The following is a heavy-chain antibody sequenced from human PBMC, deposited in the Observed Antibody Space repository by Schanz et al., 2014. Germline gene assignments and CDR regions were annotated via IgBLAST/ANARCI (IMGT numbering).Heavy chain of an antibody. Sequence: QVQLVQSGAEVKKPGASVKVSCKASGYTFTSYGINWVRQAPGQGLEWMGWISAYNGNTNYAQKVQGRVTMTTDTSTGTAYMELSSLRSDDTAVYYCATMWGYCTATACQILEVLDVWGQGTMVTVS. J-gene: IGHJ3*01. V-gene: IGHV1-18*01. D-gene: IGHD2-8*02. CDR1: GYTFTSYG. CDR2: ISAYNGNT. CDR3: ATMWGYCTATACQILEVLDV.